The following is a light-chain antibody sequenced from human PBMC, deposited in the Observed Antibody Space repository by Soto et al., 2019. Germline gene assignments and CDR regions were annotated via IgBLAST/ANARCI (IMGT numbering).Light chain of an antibody. Sequence: DIVMTQSPLSLPVTPGEPASISCRSSQSLLHGNGYNYLDWYLQKPGQSPQLMIYLGSNRASRVPDRVVCSGSGTDFTLKISRVEAEDVGIYYCMQSLQTPYTFGQATKLVVK. CDR2: LGS. CDR3: MQSLQTPYT. J-gene: IGKJ2*01. V-gene: IGKV2-28*01. CDR1: QSLLHGNGYNY.